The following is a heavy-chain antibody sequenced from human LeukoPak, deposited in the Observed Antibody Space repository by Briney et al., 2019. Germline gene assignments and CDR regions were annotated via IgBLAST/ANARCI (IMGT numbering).Heavy chain of an antibody. Sequence: SETLSLTCAVSGGSFSAYYWSWIRQPPGKGLEWVGEINNSGTTNYNASLKGRVTISVDTSKNQFSLKLSSVTAADTAVYYCASSRGYANGLWYYYMDVWGKGTTVTVSS. CDR1: GGSFSAYY. CDR2: INNSGTT. CDR3: ASSRGYANGLWYYYMDV. V-gene: IGHV4-34*01. D-gene: IGHD3-22*01. J-gene: IGHJ6*03.